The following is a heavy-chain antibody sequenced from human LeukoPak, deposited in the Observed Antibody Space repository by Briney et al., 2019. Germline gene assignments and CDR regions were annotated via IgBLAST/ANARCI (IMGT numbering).Heavy chain of an antibody. J-gene: IGHJ4*02. D-gene: IGHD3-22*01. CDR3: AREYDSSGYYWAY. CDR1: GYTFTSNY. V-gene: IGHV1-2*06. CDR2: INPNSGGT. Sequence: GASVKVSCKASGYTFTSNYMHWVRQAPGQGLEWMGRINPNSGGTNYAQKFQGRVTMTRDTSISTAYMELSRLRSDDTAVYYCAREYDSSGYYWAYWGQGTLVTVSS.